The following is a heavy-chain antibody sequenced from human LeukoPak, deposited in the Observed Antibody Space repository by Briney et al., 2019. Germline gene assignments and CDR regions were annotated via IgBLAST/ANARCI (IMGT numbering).Heavy chain of an antibody. V-gene: IGHV4-59*01. D-gene: IGHD5-18*01. CDR2: IYYSGST. CDR3: ARARHSPRYFDL. Sequence: PETLSLTCTVSGGSISSYYWSWIRQPPGKGLEWIGYIYYSGSTNYNPSLKSRVTISVDTSKNQFSLKLSSVTAADTAVYYCARARHSPRYFDLWGRGTLVTVSS. CDR1: GGSISSYY. J-gene: IGHJ2*01.